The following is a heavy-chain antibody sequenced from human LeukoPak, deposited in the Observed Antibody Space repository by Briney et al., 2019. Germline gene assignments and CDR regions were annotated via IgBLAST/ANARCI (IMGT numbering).Heavy chain of an antibody. V-gene: IGHV1-2*02. CDR1: GYTFTGYY. Sequence: GASVKVSCKASGYTFTGYYMHWVRQAPGQGLEWMGWINPNSGGTNYAQKFQGRVTMTRDTSISTAYMELRSLRSDDTAVYYCARDVPPSPPAHYYYGMDVWGQGTTVTVSS. D-gene: IGHD2-2*01. CDR3: ARDVPPSPPAHYYYGMDV. J-gene: IGHJ6*02. CDR2: INPNSGGT.